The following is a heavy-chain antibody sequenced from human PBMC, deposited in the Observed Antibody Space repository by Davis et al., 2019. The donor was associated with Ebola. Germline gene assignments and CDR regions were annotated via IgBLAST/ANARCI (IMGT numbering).Heavy chain of an antibody. CDR1: VITFSSYA. Sequence: PGGSLRLSCADSVITFSSYAMTWVRQAPGKGLEWVSAISGSGGTTYYADSVKGRFTTSRDNSKKTVYLQMNTLTAEDTAVYYCARGADPWDLSYFDFWGQGTLVTVSS. CDR3: ARGADPWDLSYFDF. V-gene: IGHV3-23*01. D-gene: IGHD1-26*01. CDR2: ISGSGGTT. J-gene: IGHJ4*02.